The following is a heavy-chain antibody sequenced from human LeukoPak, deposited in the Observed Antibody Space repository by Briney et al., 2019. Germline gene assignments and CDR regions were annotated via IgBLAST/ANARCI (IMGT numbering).Heavy chain of an antibody. CDR3: ARVGYFGSGSYYRDYFEY. CDR2: ISNSAIT. Sequence: SETLSLTCTVSGASISSYYWTWIRQPPGKGLEWIGFISNSAITHYNPSLRSRVTISRDTSKNHLSLKLNSVTAADTAVYYCARVGYFGSGSYYRDYFEYWGQGTLGTVS. CDR1: GASISSYY. D-gene: IGHD3-10*01. J-gene: IGHJ4*02. V-gene: IGHV4-59*01.